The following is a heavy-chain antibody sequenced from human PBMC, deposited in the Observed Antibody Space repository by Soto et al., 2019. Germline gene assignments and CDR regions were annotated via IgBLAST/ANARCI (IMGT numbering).Heavy chain of an antibody. V-gene: IGHV4-34*01. J-gene: IGHJ4*02. CDR3: ARGHSTSGYDS. CDR2: IHHSGST. CDR1: GASFSGYY. D-gene: IGHD6-6*01. Sequence: TLSLTCSVYGASFSGYYWSWIRQSPGKGLEWIGEIHHSGSTHYNPSLKSRLTFSIDESQSQFYMMLTSVTAADTALYFCARGHSTSGYDSWGQGSLVTVSS.